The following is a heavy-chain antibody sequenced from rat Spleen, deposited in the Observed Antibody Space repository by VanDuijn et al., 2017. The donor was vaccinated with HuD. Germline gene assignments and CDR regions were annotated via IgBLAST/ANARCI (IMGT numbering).Heavy chain of an antibody. D-gene: IGHD1-10*01. CDR3: ARDNNYKAY. J-gene: IGHJ2*01. Sequence: EVQLQESGPGLVKPSQSLSHTCSVTGYSITSSYRWNWIRKFPGNKLEWMGYINSAGTTNYHPSLKSRISITRDTSKNQFFLQVNSVTTEDTATYYCARDNNYKAYWGQGVMVTVSS. CDR2: INSAGTT. CDR1: GYSITSSYR. V-gene: IGHV3-3*01.